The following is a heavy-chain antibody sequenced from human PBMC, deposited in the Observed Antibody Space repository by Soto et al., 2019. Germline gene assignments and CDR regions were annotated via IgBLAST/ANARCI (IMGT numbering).Heavy chain of an antibody. V-gene: IGHV4-31*03. D-gene: IGHD4-17*01. J-gene: IGHJ4*02. CDR1: GGSISSGGYY. CDR2: IYYSGST. CDR3: ARGSIGDYVPYYFDY. Sequence: SETLSLTCTVSGGSISSGGYYWSWIRQHPGKGLEWIGYIYYSGSTYYNPSLKSRVTISVDTSKNQFSLKLSSVTAADTAVYYCARGSIGDYVPYYFDYWGQGTLVTVSS.